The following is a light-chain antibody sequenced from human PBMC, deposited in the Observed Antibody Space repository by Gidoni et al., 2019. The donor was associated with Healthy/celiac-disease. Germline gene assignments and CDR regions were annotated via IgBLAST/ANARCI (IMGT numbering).Light chain of an antibody. V-gene: IGKV3-11*01. J-gene: IGKJ5*01. CDR2: DAS. CDR1: QSVSSY. Sequence: ENVLTQSPATLYLSPGERATLSCRASQSVSSYLAWYHQKHGQAPRLLIYDASNRATGIPARFSGSGSWTDFTLPISSLEPEDFAVYYCQQRSNWPPITFGQGTRLEIK. CDR3: QQRSNWPPIT.